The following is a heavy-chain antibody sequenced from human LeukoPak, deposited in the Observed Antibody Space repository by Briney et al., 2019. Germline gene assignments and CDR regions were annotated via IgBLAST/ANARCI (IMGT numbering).Heavy chain of an antibody. CDR1: GGSISTSSYY. J-gene: IGHJ4*02. CDR2: MYYSGTT. D-gene: IGHD6-13*01. CDR3: AARAATGTIVDS. Sequence: TLSLTCTVXGGSISTSSYYWGWIRQPPGTGLEWIGNMYYSGTTYYDPSLKSRVTMSVDTSKNQFSLRLTSVAAADTAVYYCAARAATGTIVDSWGQGTLVTVSS. V-gene: IGHV4-39*01.